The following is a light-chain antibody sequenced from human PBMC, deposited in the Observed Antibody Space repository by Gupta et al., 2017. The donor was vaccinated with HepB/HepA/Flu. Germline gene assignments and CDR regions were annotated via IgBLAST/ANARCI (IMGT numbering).Light chain of an antibody. J-gene: IGLJ2*01. CDR2: DNN. CDR1: SSNIGDYY. CDR3: AAWDGRQSVVL. Sequence: QSVLTQPPSVSAAPGQKVTISCSGSSSNIGDYYVSWYQQLPGGAPKLLIFDNNKRPSGIPDRFSGSKSGTSATMVITGLQPGDEADYYCAAWDGRQSVVLFGGGTELTVL. V-gene: IGLV1-51*01.